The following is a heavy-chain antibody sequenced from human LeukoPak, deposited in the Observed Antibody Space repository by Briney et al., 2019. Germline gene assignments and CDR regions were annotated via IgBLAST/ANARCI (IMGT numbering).Heavy chain of an antibody. J-gene: IGHJ4*02. CDR3: ARGDYSSGWYYMY. CDR1: GYTFTNYG. D-gene: IGHD6-19*01. CDR2: MNPNSGNA. Sequence: ASVKVSCKASGYTFTNYGINWVRQAAGQGLEWMGWMNPNSGNAGYAQKFRGRVTITRNTSISTAYMELSSLRSEDTAVYYCARGDYSSGWYYMYWGQGTLVTVSS. V-gene: IGHV1-8*03.